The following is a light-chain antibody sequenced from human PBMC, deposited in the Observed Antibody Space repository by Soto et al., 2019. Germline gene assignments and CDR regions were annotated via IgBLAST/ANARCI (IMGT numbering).Light chain of an antibody. CDR3: CSYAGRTTL. Sequence: THPAPVSRSPGHANTHSCTGTSCDVGSYNLVSWYQQLPGNVPKLIIYEVSKRPSGVSNRFSGSESGNTASLTISGLQAEDEAHYYCCSYAGRTTLFGTGTKVTV. CDR1: SCDVGSYNL. CDR2: EVS. V-gene: IGLV2-23*02. J-gene: IGLJ1*01.